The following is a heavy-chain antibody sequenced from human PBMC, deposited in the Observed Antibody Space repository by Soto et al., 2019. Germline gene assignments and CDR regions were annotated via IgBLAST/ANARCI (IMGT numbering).Heavy chain of an antibody. Sequence: PGGSLRLSCAASGFTFSSYSMNWVRQAPGKGLEWVSYISSSSTIYYADSVKGRFTISRDNAKNSLYLQMNSLRDEDTAVYYCARTTGTESGVDHFDYWGQGTLVTVSS. J-gene: IGHJ4*02. CDR2: ISSSSTI. V-gene: IGHV3-48*02. CDR3: ARTTGTESGVDHFDY. D-gene: IGHD1-7*01. CDR1: GFTFSSYS.